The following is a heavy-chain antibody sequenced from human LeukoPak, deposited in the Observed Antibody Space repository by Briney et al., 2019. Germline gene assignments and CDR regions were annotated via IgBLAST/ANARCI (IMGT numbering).Heavy chain of an antibody. Sequence: ASVKVSCKASGYTFTSYDINWVRQATGQGLEWLGWMNPNSGNTGYAQKFQGRVTMTRDTSTSTVYMELSSLRSEDTAVYYCANTYYYDSSGYYALDYWGQGTLVTVSS. CDR1: GYTFTSYD. D-gene: IGHD3-22*01. CDR3: ANTYYYDSSGYYALDY. J-gene: IGHJ4*02. V-gene: IGHV1-8*01. CDR2: MNPNSGNT.